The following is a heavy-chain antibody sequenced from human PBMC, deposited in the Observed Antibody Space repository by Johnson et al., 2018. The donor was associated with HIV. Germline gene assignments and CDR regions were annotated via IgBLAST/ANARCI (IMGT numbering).Heavy chain of an antibody. CDR3: ARLRGYSGYDSFDI. D-gene: IGHD5-12*01. CDR1: GFTFSDYY. Sequence: VQLVESGGGLVKPGGSLRLSCAASGFTFSDYYMSWIRQAPGRGLEWVSGINWNGGRTGYADSVKGRFTISRDNAKNSLYLQMTSLRAEDTALYYCARLRGYSGYDSFDIWGQGTMVTVSS. V-gene: IGHV3-20*04. J-gene: IGHJ3*02. CDR2: INWNGGRT.